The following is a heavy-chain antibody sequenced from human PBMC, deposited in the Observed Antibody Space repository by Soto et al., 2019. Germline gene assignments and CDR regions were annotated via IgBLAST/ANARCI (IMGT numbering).Heavy chain of an antibody. Sequence: ASVKVSCKASGYTFTSYYMHWVRQAPGQGLEWMGIINPSGGSTSYAQKFQGRVTMTRDTSTSTVYMELSSLRSEDTAVYYCAREARASGYSSSWYVHYYYYYGMDVWGQGTTVTVSS. CDR3: AREARASGYSSSWYVHYYYYYGMDV. D-gene: IGHD6-13*01. J-gene: IGHJ6*02. V-gene: IGHV1-46*01. CDR2: INPSGGST. CDR1: GYTFTSYY.